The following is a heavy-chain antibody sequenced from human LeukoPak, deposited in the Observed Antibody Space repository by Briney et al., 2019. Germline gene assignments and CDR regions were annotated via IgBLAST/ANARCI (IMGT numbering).Heavy chain of an antibody. V-gene: IGHV1-2*02. Sequence: ASVKVSCKASGYTFTGYYMHWVRRAPGQGLEWMGWINPNSGGTNYAQKFQGRVTMTRDTSISTAYMELSRLRSDDTAVYYCARDIATHCSGGSCYFKDYWGQGTLVTVSS. D-gene: IGHD2-15*01. CDR2: INPNSGGT. CDR3: ARDIATHCSGGSCYFKDY. CDR1: GYTFTGYY. J-gene: IGHJ4*02.